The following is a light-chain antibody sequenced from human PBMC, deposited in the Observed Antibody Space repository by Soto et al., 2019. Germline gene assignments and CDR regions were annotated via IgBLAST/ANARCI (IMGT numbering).Light chain of an antibody. J-gene: IGLJ1*01. CDR1: SSDVGGYNY. CDR3: SSYTTSNTRQIV. Sequence: QSVLTQPASVSGSPGQSITISCTGTSSDVGGYNYVSWYQHHPGKAPKLIIYDVSNRPSGVSIRFSGSKSDNTASLTISGLQPEDESDYHYSSYTTSNTRQIVFGTGTKVTVL. CDR2: DVS. V-gene: IGLV2-14*03.